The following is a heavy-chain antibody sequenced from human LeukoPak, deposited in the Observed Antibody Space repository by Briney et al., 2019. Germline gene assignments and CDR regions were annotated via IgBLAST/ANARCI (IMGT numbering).Heavy chain of an antibody. Sequence: GASVKVSCKASGYTFTSYHMHWVRQAPGQGLEWMGIINPSGGTTNYAQKFRGRVTMTRDTSISTAYMELSRLRSDDTAVYYCARDGSAITMHAFDIWGQGTMVTVSS. V-gene: IGHV1-46*01. D-gene: IGHD3-10*01. CDR1: GYTFTSYH. CDR2: INPSGGTT. CDR3: ARDGSAITMHAFDI. J-gene: IGHJ3*02.